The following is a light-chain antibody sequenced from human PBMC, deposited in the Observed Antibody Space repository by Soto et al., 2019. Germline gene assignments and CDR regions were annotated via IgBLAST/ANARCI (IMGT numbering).Light chain of an antibody. CDR2: DAS. Sequence: DIQMTQSPSTLSAYVGDRVTITCRASQSISSWLAWYQQKPGKAPKLLIYDASSLERGVPSRFSGSGSGTEFTLTISSLQPDDFATFYCQQYNSYLYTFGQGTKLEIK. J-gene: IGKJ2*01. V-gene: IGKV1-5*01. CDR1: QSISSW. CDR3: QQYNSYLYT.